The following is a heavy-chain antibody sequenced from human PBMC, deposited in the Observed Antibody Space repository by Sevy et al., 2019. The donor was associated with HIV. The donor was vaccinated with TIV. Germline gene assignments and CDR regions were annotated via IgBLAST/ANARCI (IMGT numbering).Heavy chain of an antibody. CDR2: IYYSGST. J-gene: IGHJ5*02. D-gene: IGHD3-16*02. CDR1: GGSISSYY. V-gene: IGHV4-59*12. Sequence: SETLSLTCTVSGGSISSYYWSWIRQPPGKGLEWIGYIYYSGSTNYNPSLKSRVTISVDTSKNQFSLKLSSVTAADTAVYYSARLTYDYVWGSYRDRWFDPWGQGTLVTVSS. CDR3: ARLTYDYVWGSYRDRWFDP.